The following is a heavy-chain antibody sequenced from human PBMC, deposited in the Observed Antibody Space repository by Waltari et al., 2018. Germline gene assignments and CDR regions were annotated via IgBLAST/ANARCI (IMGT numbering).Heavy chain of an antibody. CDR3: ARAYRSSGWTRFDP. J-gene: IGHJ5*02. Sequence: QVQLVQSGAEVKKPGSSVKVSCKASGGTFSSYAISWVRQAPGKGLEWMGGIIPTFGTANYAQKFQGRVTITADESTSTAYMERSSLRSEDTAVDYCARAYRSSGWTRFDPWGQGTLVTVSS. CDR1: GGTFSSYA. CDR2: IIPTFGTA. V-gene: IGHV1-69*01. D-gene: IGHD6-19*01.